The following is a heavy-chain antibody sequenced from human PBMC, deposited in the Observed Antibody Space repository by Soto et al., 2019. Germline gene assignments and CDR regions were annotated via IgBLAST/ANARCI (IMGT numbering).Heavy chain of an antibody. Sequence: GSSVKVACKASGYTFTSYGISWVRQAPGQGLEWMGWISAYNGNTNYAQKRQGRVTMTTDTSTSTAYMELRSLRSDDTAVYYCERGHYYDSSGYSDYWGQGTLVTVSS. V-gene: IGHV1-18*04. D-gene: IGHD3-22*01. CDR2: ISAYNGNT. CDR1: GYTFTSYG. J-gene: IGHJ4*02. CDR3: ERGHYYDSSGYSDY.